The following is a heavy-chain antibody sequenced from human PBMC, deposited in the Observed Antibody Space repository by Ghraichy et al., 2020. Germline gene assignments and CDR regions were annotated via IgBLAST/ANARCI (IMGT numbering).Heavy chain of an antibody. CDR3: AKDGASYDSSGYYYVR. D-gene: IGHD3-22*01. V-gene: IGHV3-23*01. CDR2: ISGSGGST. CDR1: GFTFSSYA. J-gene: IGHJ4*02. Sequence: GGSLRLSCAASGFTFSSYAMSWVRQAPGKGLEWVSAISGSGGSTYYADSVKGRFTISRDNSKNTLYLQMNSLRAEDTAVYYCAKDGASYDSSGYYYVRWGQGTLVTVSS.